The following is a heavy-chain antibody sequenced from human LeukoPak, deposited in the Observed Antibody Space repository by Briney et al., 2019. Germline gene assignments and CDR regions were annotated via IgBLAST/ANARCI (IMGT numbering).Heavy chain of an antibody. J-gene: IGHJ1*01. CDR1: GFTVSSNS. CDR2: IFSGVSA. V-gene: IGHV3-53*01. CDR3: AAGFRSGWILQH. D-gene: IGHD6-19*01. Sequence: GLSLRLSCVASGFTVSSNSMNWVRLAPGKALEGVAMIFSGVSALYAHSVKGRFTIYRDNAKNSLYLQMNRLRIEDTAVYYCAAGFRSGWILQHWGQGTLVTVSS.